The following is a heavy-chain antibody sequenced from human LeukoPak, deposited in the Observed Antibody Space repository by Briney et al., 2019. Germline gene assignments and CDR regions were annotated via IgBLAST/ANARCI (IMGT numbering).Heavy chain of an antibody. CDR1: GYTFTGYY. V-gene: IGHV1-2*02. CDR2: IHPKSGGT. J-gene: IGHJ4*02. CDR3: ARDSPNWGWCRFDY. D-gene: IGHD7-27*01. Sequence: ASVKVSCKASGYTFTGYYIHWVRQAPGQGLEWMGWIHPKSGGTNYAQKCQGRLTMTRDTSITTAYMELSSLTSGDTAVYYCARDSPNWGWCRFDYWGQGTPVTVSS.